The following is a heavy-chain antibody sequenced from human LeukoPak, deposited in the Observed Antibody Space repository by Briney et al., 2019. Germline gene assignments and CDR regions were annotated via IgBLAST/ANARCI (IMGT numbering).Heavy chain of an antibody. Sequence: SETLSLTCTVSGGSISSSSYYWGWIRQPPGKGLEWIGSIYYSGSTYYNPSLKSRVTISVDTSKNQFSLKLSSVTAADTAVYYCARQRIVVVPAAILVWGQGTLVTVSS. CDR3: ARQRIVVVPAAILV. D-gene: IGHD2-2*02. J-gene: IGHJ4*02. CDR2: IYYSGST. V-gene: IGHV4-39*01. CDR1: GGSISSSSYY.